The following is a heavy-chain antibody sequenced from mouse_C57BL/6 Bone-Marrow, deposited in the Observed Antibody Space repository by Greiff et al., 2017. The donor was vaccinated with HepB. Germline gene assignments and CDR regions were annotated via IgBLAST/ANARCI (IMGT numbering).Heavy chain of an antibody. CDR1: GFTFSSYA. V-gene: IGHV5-4*01. CDR2: ISDGGSYT. D-gene: IGHD1-1*01. Sequence: DVMLVESGGGLVKPGGSLKLSCAASGFTFSSYAMSWVRQTPEKRLEWVATISDGGSYTYYPDNVKGRFTISRDNAKNNLYLQMSQLKSEDTAMYYCAIELITTVVALYYYAMDYWGQGTSVTVSS. J-gene: IGHJ4*01. CDR3: AIELITTVVALYYYAMDY.